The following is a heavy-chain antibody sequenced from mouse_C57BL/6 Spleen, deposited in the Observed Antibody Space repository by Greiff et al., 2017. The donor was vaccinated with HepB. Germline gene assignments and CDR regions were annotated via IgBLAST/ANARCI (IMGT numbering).Heavy chain of an antibody. J-gene: IGHJ4*01. CDR3: ARTSPHYYAMDY. CDR1: GFTFSSYG. CDR2: ISSGGSYT. V-gene: IGHV5-6*02. Sequence: DVMLVESGGDLVKPGGSLKLSCAASGFTFSSYGMSWVRQTPDKRLEWVATISSGGSYTYYPDSVKGRFTISRDNAKNTLYLQMSSLKSEDTAMYYRARTSPHYYAMDYWGQGTSVTVSS.